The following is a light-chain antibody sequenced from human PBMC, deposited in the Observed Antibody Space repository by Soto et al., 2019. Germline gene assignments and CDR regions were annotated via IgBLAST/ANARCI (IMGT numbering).Light chain of an antibody. Sequence: EIVLTQSPGTLSLSPGERATLSCRASQSVSSSFLAWYQQKPGQAPRLLIYGASSRATAIPDRFSGSGSGTDFTLTISKLEPEDFAVYYCQQYGSSCTFGQGTKVEIK. CDR1: QSVSSSF. CDR3: QQYGSSCT. CDR2: GAS. J-gene: IGKJ1*01. V-gene: IGKV3-20*01.